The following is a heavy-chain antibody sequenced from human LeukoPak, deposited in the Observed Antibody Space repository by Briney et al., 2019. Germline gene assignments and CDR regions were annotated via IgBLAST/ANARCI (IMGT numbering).Heavy chain of an antibody. J-gene: IGHJ4*02. CDR1: GFTFSSYG. CDR2: ISYDGSNK. Sequence: PGGSLRLSCAASGFTFSSYGMHWVRQAPGKGLEWVAVISYDGSNKYYADSVKGRFAISRDNSKNKLYLHMNSLRAEDTAVYYCAKDLTTIAAAGSSWGQGTLVTVSS. CDR3: AKDLTTIAAAGSS. D-gene: IGHD6-13*01. V-gene: IGHV3-30*18.